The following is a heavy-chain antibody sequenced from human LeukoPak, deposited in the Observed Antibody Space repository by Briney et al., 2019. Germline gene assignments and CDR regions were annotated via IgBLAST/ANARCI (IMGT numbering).Heavy chain of an antibody. Sequence: GASVKVSCKASGYTFTGYYMHWVRQAPGQGLEWMGWINPNSGNTGFAQMFQGRVTITRDTSISTAYMQLSSLTSEDTAVYYCARVGTDVAGLDDAFDIWGQGTMVTVSS. CDR1: GYTFTGYY. J-gene: IGHJ3*02. CDR3: ARVGTDVAGLDDAFDI. D-gene: IGHD6-19*01. V-gene: IGHV1-8*03. CDR2: INPNSGNT.